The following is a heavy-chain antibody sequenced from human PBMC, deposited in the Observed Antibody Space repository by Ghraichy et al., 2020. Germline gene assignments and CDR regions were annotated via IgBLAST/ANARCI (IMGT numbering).Heavy chain of an antibody. CDR3: TIDPAAMYFDN. CDR1: GLTFSEAW. D-gene: IGHD2-2*01. V-gene: IGHV3-15*01. Sequence: GESLNISCAVDGLTFSEAWMSWVRQAPGKRLEWVGRINSKADGGATDYAAPVKGRFTISRDDSRDTLYLEMNNLNTEDTALYFCTIDPAAMYFDNWGQGTLVTVSS. J-gene: IGHJ4*02. CDR2: INSKADGGAT.